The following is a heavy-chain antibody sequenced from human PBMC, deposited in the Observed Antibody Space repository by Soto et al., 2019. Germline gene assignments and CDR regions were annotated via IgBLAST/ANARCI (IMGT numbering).Heavy chain of an antibody. CDR1: GFTFSSYA. CDR3: ARDRRYCSSTSCLYYYYGMDV. V-gene: IGHV3-30-3*01. D-gene: IGHD2-2*01. CDR2: ISYDGSNK. Sequence: QVQLVESGGGVVQPGRSLRLSCAASGFTFSSYAMHWVRQAPGKGLEWVAVISYDGSNKYYADSVKGRFTISRDNSKNTLYLEINSLGAEDTAVYYCARDRRYCSSTSCLYYYYGMDVWGQGTTVTVSS. J-gene: IGHJ6*02.